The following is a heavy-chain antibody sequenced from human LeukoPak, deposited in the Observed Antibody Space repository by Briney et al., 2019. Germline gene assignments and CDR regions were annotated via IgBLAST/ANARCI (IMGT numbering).Heavy chain of an antibody. CDR1: GGSISSGDYY. CDR2: IYYSGNT. Sequence: TSQTLSLTCTVSGGSISSGDYYWSWIRQPPGKGLEWIGYIYYSGNTYYNPSLKSRVTISVDTSKNQFSLKLSSVTAADTAVYFCARVLQNIVVIPADKTYAFDIWGQGTMVTVSS. D-gene: IGHD2-2*01. CDR3: ARVLQNIVVIPADKTYAFDI. V-gene: IGHV4-30-4*08. J-gene: IGHJ3*02.